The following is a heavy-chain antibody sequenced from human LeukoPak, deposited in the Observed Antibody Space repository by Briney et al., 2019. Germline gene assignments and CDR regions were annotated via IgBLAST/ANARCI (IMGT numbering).Heavy chain of an antibody. Sequence: GASVKVSCKASGYTFTSYGISWVRQAPGQGLEWMGWISAYNGNTNCAQKLQGRVTMTTDTSTSTAYMELRSLRSEDTAVYYCARAEGSSGWYLTFDYWGQGTLVTVSS. CDR1: GYTFTSYG. D-gene: IGHD6-19*01. CDR3: ARAEGSSGWYLTFDY. V-gene: IGHV1-18*01. J-gene: IGHJ4*02. CDR2: ISAYNGNT.